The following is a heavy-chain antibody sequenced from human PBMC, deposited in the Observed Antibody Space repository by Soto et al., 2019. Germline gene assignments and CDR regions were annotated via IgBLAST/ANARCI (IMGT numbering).Heavy chain of an antibody. J-gene: IGHJ6*02. CDR3: ARANHRYNWNYGMDV. CDR2: IIPIFGTA. D-gene: IGHD1-20*01. Sequence: QVQLVQSGAEVKKPGSSVKVSCKASGGTFSSYAISWVRQAPGQGLEGMGGIIPIFGTANYAQQFQGRVTITADESTSPAYMELRSLRSEDTAVYDCARANHRYNWNYGMDVWGQGTTVTVSS. V-gene: IGHV1-69*01. CDR1: GGTFSSYA.